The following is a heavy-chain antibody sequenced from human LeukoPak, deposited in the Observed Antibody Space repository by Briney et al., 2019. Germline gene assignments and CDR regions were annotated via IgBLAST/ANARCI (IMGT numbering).Heavy chain of an antibody. Sequence: ASVKVSCKASGYTFTSYYMHWVRQAPGQGLEWMGIINPSGGSTSYAQKFQGRVTMTRDTSTSTAYMELSRLRSDDTAVYYCAYSTTGTTPLGYWGQGTLVTVSS. CDR2: INPSGGST. CDR3: AYSTTGTTPLGY. CDR1: GYTFTSYY. J-gene: IGHJ4*02. V-gene: IGHV1-46*01. D-gene: IGHD1-1*01.